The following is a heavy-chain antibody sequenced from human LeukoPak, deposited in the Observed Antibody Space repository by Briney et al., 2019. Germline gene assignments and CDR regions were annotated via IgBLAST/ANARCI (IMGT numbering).Heavy chain of an antibody. D-gene: IGHD3-10*01. Sequence: SETLSLTCAVYGGSFSGYYWSWIRQPPGKGLEWIGEINHSGSTNYNPSLKSRVTISVDTSKNQFSLKLSSVTAADTAVYYCARDITMVRGDYNWFDPWGRGTLVTVSS. J-gene: IGHJ5*02. V-gene: IGHV4-34*01. CDR3: ARDITMVRGDYNWFDP. CDR2: INHSGST. CDR1: GGSFSGYY.